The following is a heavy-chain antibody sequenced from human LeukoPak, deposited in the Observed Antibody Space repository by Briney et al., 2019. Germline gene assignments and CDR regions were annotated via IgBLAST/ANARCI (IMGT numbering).Heavy chain of an antibody. D-gene: IGHD6-19*01. CDR1: GGSIGNFF. V-gene: IGHV4-59*01. CDR2: IYENGRT. Sequence: SETLSLTCTVSGGSIGNFFWSWIRQSPGEGLEWIGFIYENGRTSYNPSLKSRVTISVDMSKNQFSLRLTSMTAADTAVYYCARHRSPSSLSYFDIWGQGTLVIVSS. J-gene: IGHJ4*02. CDR3: ARHRSPSSLSYFDI.